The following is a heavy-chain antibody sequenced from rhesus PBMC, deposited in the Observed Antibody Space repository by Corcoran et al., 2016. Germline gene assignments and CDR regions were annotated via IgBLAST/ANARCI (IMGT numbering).Heavy chain of an antibody. V-gene: IGHV4-169*02. CDR1: GCSISSSY. J-gene: IGHJ5-1*01. Sequence: QLQLQESVPGLVKPSETLSVTCAVSGCSISSSYWRWIRQAPGKGLEWIGYIYGSGSRTNYNPAHKSRVTLSVDTTKNQFSLKLSSGTAADTAVYYCVREGSVVVVSAVNRFDVWGPGVLVTVSS. CDR3: VREGSVVVVSAVNRFDV. CDR2: IYGSGSRT. D-gene: IGHD2-39*02.